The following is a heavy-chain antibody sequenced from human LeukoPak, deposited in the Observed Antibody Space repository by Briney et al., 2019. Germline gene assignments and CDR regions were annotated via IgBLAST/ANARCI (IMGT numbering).Heavy chain of an antibody. CDR2: IYYSGST. Sequence: SETLSLTCTVSGGSISSSSYYWGWIRQPPGKGLEWIGSIYYSGSTYYNPSLKSRVIISVDTYKNQFSLKLSSVTAADTAVYYCARHRGFNYAYGSGSYIDSWGQGTLVTVSS. D-gene: IGHD3-10*01. V-gene: IGHV4-39*01. CDR3: ARHRGFNYAYGSGSYIDS. J-gene: IGHJ4*02. CDR1: GGSISSSSYY.